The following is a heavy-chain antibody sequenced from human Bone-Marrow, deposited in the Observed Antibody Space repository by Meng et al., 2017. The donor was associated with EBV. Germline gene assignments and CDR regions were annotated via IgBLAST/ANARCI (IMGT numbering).Heavy chain of an antibody. J-gene: IGHJ4*02. V-gene: IGHV3-11*01. CDR2: IRSSGSTI. CDR1: GCTFSDSD. CDR3: ANEGGELKG. D-gene: IGHD1-26*01. Sequence: LVGFGGCLVNPARSLRLSREASGCTFSDSDMSRIRQAPGKGLWWVSYIRSSGSTIYYADSVKGRFTISRDNAKNSLYLQMNSLRAEDTAVYYCANEGGELKGWGQGTLVTVSS.